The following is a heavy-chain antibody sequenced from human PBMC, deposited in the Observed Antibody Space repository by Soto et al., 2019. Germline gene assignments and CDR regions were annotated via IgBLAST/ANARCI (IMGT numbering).Heavy chain of an antibody. Sequence: GGSLRLSFAASGFTFSSYSMNWVRQAPGKGLEWVSSISSSSSYIYYADSVKVRFTISRDNAKKSLYLQMNSLRAEDTAVYYCARDVSSAVQKERYCTNGVSYTGGHXWGQVTLVTVSX. CDR2: ISSSSSYI. D-gene: IGHD2-8*01. CDR3: ARDVSSAVQKERYCTNGVSYTGGHX. J-gene: IGHJ4*02. V-gene: IGHV3-21*01. CDR1: GFTFSSYS.